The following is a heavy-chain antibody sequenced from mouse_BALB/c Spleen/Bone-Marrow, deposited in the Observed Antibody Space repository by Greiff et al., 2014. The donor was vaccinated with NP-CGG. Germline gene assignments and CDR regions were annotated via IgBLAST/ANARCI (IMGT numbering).Heavy chain of an antibody. Sequence: VQLEQSGTGLVKPGGSVKISCKASGYTFTDYNMSWVQQSPGKRLEWVGYIFPYNGGTGYHHKLKSKATLTVDNYSSTAYMELRSLTAEDSAVYYCAITTLYAMDYWGQGTSVTVSS. CDR1: GYTFTDYN. CDR2: IFPYNGGT. CDR3: AITTLYAMDY. D-gene: IGHD2-12*01. J-gene: IGHJ4*01. V-gene: IGHV1S29*02.